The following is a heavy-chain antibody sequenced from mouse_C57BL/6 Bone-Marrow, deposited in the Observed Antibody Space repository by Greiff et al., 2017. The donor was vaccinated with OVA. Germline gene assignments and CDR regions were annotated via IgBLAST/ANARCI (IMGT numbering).Heavy chain of an antibody. D-gene: IGHD2-3*01. V-gene: IGHV1-62-2*01. Sequence: QVQLQQSGAELVKPGASVKLSCKASGYTFTEYTIHWVKQRSGQGLEWIGWFYPGSGSIKYNEKFKDKATLTADKSSSTVYMELSRLTSEDSAVYFCARHEMGLLRPSYWYFDVWGTGTTVTVSS. CDR1: GYTFTEYT. CDR3: ARHEMGLLRPSYWYFDV. J-gene: IGHJ1*03. CDR2: FYPGSGSI.